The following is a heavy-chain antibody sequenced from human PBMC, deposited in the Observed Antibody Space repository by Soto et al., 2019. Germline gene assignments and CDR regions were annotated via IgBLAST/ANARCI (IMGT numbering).Heavy chain of an antibody. Sequence: ASVKVSCKASGYTFTSYYMHWVRQASAQGLEWMGIINPSGGSTSYAQKFQGRVTMTRDTSTRTAYMELSRLRSEDTAVYYCARGGTKSPGIVFFDRPRIQNDAFDI. CDR3: ARGGTKSPGIVFFDRPRIQNDAFDI. CDR1: GYTFTSYY. J-gene: IGHJ3*02. V-gene: IGHV1-46*01. CDR2: INPSGGST. D-gene: IGHD1-1*01.